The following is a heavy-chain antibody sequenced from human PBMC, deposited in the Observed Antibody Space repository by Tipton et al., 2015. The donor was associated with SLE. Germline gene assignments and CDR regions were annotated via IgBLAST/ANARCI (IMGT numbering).Heavy chain of an antibody. CDR1: GGSISSYY. CDR2: IYYSGGT. V-gene: IGHV4-59*01. D-gene: IGHD6-6*01. CDR3: ARGRYSSSSVYYYYYMDV. J-gene: IGHJ6*03. Sequence: TLSLTCTVSGGSISSYYWSWIRQPPGKGLEWIGYIYYSGGTNYNPSLKSRATISVDTSKNQFSPKLSSVTAADTAVYYCARGRYSSSSVYYYYYMDVWGKGTTVTVSS.